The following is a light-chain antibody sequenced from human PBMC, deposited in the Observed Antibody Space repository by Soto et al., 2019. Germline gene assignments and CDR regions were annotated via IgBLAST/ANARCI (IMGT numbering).Light chain of an antibody. Sequence: EIVLTQSPDTLSLSPGGRATLSCRASQTVTNNHLAWYQQKPGQAPRLLIYNVSRRATGIPDRFSGSGSGHGLPLPVSRLEPGEFAVYYWSQEGSPPTWTFRRGPRVEIK. V-gene: IGKV3-20*01. J-gene: IGKJ1*01. CDR3: SQEGSPPTWT. CDR2: NVS. CDR1: QTVTNNH.